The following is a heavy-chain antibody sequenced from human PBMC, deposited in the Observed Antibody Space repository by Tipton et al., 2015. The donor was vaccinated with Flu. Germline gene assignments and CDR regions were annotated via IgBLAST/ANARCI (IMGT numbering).Heavy chain of an antibody. D-gene: IGHD3-9*01. J-gene: IGHJ4*02. Sequence: QVQLVQSGPEVKKPGASVKVSCKASGYTFTGYYMHWVRQAPGQGLEWMGWINPNSGGTNYAQKFQGRVTMTRDTSISTAYMELSRLRSDDTAVYYCARGRVGVLRYFDWFESVGNLIVYWGQGTLVTVSS. CDR2: INPNSGGT. CDR1: GYTFTGYY. V-gene: IGHV1-2*02. CDR3: ARGRVGVLRYFDWFESVGNLIVY.